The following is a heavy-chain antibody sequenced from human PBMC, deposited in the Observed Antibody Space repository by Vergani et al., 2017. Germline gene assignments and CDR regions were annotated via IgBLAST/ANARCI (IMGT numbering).Heavy chain of an antibody. CDR3: ARVGNYDILTGYYSYYYYGMDV. V-gene: IGHV5-10-1*01. Sequence: EVQLVQSGAEVKKPGESLRISCKGSGYSFTSYWISWVRQMPGKGLEWMGRIDTSDSYTNYSPSFQGHVTISADKSISTAYLQWSSLKASDTAMYYCARVGNYDILTGYYSYYYYGMDVWGQGTTVTVSS. CDR2: IDTSDSYT. D-gene: IGHD3-9*01. CDR1: GYSFTSYW. J-gene: IGHJ6*02.